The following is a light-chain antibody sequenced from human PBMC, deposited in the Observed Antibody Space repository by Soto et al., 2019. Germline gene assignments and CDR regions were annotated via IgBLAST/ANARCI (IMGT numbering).Light chain of an antibody. CDR1: RSVSDSCNNENY. V-gene: IGKV4-1*01. CDR3: KQYYTSELT. CDR2: WAS. J-gene: IGKJ3*01. Sequence: DIVMTQSPDSLAVSLGERATINCKSSRSVSDSCNNENYLAWYQQRPRQPPKLLIYWASTGESGVPDRFSGSGSGTEFTLTISSLQAEDVAVYYCKQYYTSELTFGPGNQVDIK.